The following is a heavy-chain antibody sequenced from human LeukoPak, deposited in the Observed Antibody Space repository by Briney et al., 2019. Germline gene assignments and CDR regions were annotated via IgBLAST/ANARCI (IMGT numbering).Heavy chain of an antibody. Sequence: GASVKVSCKASGYPFANNYIHWVRQAPGQGLEWMGWINPNSGNRGYAQKFQGRVTITRDTSISTAYMELSSLRSEDTAVYYCARVDGSPDYWGQGTLVTVSS. D-gene: IGHD2-15*01. J-gene: IGHJ4*02. CDR3: ARVDGSPDY. CDR2: INPNSGNR. V-gene: IGHV1-8*03. CDR1: GYPFANNY.